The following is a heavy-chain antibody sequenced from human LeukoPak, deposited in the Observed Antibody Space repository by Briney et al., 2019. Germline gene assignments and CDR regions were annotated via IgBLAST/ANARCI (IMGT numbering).Heavy chain of an antibody. CDR3: ALSLGATTVREFDY. CDR1: GFSLSTSGVG. V-gene: IGHV2-5*02. J-gene: IGHJ4*02. CDR2: IYWDDDK. Sequence: SGPTLVKPTQTLTLTCTFSGFSLSTSGVGVGWIRQPPGKALEWLALIYWDDDKRYSPSLESRLTITKDTSKNQVVLTMTNMDPVDTATYYCALSLGATTVREFDYWGQGTLVTVSS. D-gene: IGHD1-26*01.